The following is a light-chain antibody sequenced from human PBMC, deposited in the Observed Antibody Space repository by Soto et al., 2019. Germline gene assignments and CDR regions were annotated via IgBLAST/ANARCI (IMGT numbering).Light chain of an antibody. J-gene: IGLJ1*01. CDR1: SSDVGGYNY. CDR2: DVR. V-gene: IGLV2-14*01. Sequence: QSVLTQPASVSGSPGQSITISCTGTSSDVGGYNYVSWYQQHPGKAPKLMIYDVRNRASGASNRFSGSKSGNTASLTISGFQAEDEADYYCNSYTSSSTLYVFGTGTKVTVL. CDR3: NSYTSSSTLYV.